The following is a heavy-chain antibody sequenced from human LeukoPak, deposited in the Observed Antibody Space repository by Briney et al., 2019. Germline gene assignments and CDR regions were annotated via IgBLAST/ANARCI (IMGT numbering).Heavy chain of an antibody. Sequence: GRSLRLSCAASGFTFSSYDMHWVRQAPGRGLEWVAIILSDGNDKYYADSVKGRFTISRDNSEDTLDLQMNSLRAEDTAVYYRAKDRTSTWSWDYWGQGTLVIVSS. V-gene: IGHV3-30*18. CDR3: AKDRTSTWSWDY. CDR2: ILSDGNDK. D-gene: IGHD6-13*01. CDR1: GFTFSSYD. J-gene: IGHJ4*02.